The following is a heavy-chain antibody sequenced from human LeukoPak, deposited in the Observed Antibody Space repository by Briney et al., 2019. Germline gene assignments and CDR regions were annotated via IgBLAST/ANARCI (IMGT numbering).Heavy chain of an antibody. V-gene: IGHV4-59*11. CDR2: IYYSGST. CDR3: ARAQSYYYYMDV. Sequence: SETLSLTCTVSGGSISSHYWNWIRQPPGKGLEWIGYIYYSGSTNYNPSLKSRVTISVDTSKNQFSLKLSSVTAADTAVYYCARAQSYYYYMDVWGKGTTVTVSS. CDR1: GGSISSHY. J-gene: IGHJ6*03.